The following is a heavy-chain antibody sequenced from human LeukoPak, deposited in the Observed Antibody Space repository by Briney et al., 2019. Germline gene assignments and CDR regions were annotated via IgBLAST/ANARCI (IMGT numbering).Heavy chain of an antibody. CDR2: IYSGGST. D-gene: IGHD3-3*01. CDR1: GFTVSSNY. CDR3: ARGPNYDFWSGFGDDAFDI. V-gene: IGHV3-66*02. Sequence: GVSLRLTCAASGFTVSSNYMSWVRQAPGKGLEWCSVIYSGGSTYYADSVKGRFTISRDNSKNTMYLQMNSLRAEDTAVYYCARGPNYDFWSGFGDDAFDIWGQGTMVTVSS. J-gene: IGHJ3*02.